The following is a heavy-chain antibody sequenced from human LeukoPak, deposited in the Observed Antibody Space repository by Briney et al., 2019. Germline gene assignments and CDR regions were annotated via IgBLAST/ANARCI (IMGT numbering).Heavy chain of an antibody. J-gene: IGHJ4*02. Sequence: ASVKVSCKASGYTFTDYYMHWVRQAPGQGLEWMGWINPNSGGTNYAQKFQGWVTMTRDTSISTAYMELSRLRSDDTAVYYCARVSVAASLDYWGQGTLVTVSS. CDR3: ARVSVAASLDY. D-gene: IGHD6-6*01. CDR2: INPNSGGT. CDR1: GYTFTDYY. V-gene: IGHV1-2*04.